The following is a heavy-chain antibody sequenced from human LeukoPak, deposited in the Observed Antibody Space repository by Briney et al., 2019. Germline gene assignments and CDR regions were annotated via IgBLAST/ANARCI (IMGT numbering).Heavy chain of an antibody. D-gene: IGHD1-26*01. CDR3: ASTSGSYSRAVPDI. CDR1: XYTFTSYY. CDR2: IIPTCFST. V-gene: IGHV1-46*03. Sequence: ASXXXXXXASXYTFTSYYMHWVRQAHGQGLEWMGIIIPTCFSTPYAHNFQPILTMTSDTSTITVYMELSSLRSEDTAVYYCASTSGSYSRAVPDIWGQGTMVTVSS. J-gene: IGHJ3*02.